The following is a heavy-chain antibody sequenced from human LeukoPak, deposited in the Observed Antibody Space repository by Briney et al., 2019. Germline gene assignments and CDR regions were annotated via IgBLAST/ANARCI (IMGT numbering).Heavy chain of an antibody. CDR2: ISSSGSTI. D-gene: IGHD2-8*01. Sequence: QPGGSLRLSCAASGFTFSSYEMNWVRQAPGKGLEWVSYISSSGSTIYYADSVKGRFTISRDNAKNSLYLQMNSLRAEDTAVYYCASSRPDCTNGVCFYFDYWGQGTLVTVSS. CDR3: ASSRPDCTNGVCFYFDY. V-gene: IGHV3-48*03. J-gene: IGHJ4*02. CDR1: GFTFSSYE.